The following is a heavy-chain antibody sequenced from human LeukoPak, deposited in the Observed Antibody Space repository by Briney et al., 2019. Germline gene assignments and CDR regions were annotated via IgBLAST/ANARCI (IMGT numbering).Heavy chain of an antibody. Sequence: GASVTVSCKASGYTFTGYYMHWVRQAPGQGLEWMGWINPNSGGTNYAQKFRGRVTMTRDTSISTTYMELSRLRSDDTAVYYCARQEAYNWFDPWGQGTLVTVSS. CDR2: INPNSGGT. CDR3: ARQEAYNWFDP. V-gene: IGHV1-2*02. J-gene: IGHJ5*02. CDR1: GYTFTGYY.